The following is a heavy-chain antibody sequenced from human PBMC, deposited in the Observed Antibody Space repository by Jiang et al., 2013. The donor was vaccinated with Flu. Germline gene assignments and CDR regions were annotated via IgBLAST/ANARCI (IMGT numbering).Heavy chain of an antibody. Sequence: SGAEVKKPGASVEVSCKTSGYTFNAYYIHWVRQAPGQGLEWIGWIYPNTGDTSFAHKFQGRVTVTREASINTAYMQLNGLTSDDTAVYYCTRGKREMWLACLDYWGPGTLVTVSS. CDR1: GYTFNAYY. CDR3: TRGKREMWLACLDY. D-gene: IGHD6-19*01. J-gene: IGHJ4*02. V-gene: IGHV1-2*02. CDR2: IYPNTGDT.